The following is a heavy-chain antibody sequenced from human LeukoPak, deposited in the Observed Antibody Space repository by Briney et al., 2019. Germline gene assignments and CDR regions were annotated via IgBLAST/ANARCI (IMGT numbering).Heavy chain of an antibody. D-gene: IGHD2/OR15-2a*01. CDR1: GGSFSGHY. V-gene: IGHV4-34*01. J-gene: IGHJ5*02. CDR3: ARLEIVMGPENWFDP. CDR2: INHSGST. Sequence: SETLSLTCAVSGGSFSGHYWNWIRQPPGKGLEWIGEINHSGSTNYNPSLKSRVTISVDTSKNQFSLKLSSVTAADTAVYYCARLEIVMGPENWFDPWGQGTLVTVSS.